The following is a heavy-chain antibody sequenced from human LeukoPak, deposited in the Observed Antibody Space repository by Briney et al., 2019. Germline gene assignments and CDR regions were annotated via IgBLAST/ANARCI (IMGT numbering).Heavy chain of an antibody. V-gene: IGHV1-46*01. Sequence: ASVKVSCKASGYTFTSYYMHWVRQAPGQGLEWMGIISPGGGSTSYAQKFQGRVTMTRDMSTSTVYMELSSLRSEDMAVYYCARPGADYDYFDYWGQGTLVTVSS. J-gene: IGHJ4*02. CDR2: ISPGGGST. CDR3: ARPGADYDYFDY. D-gene: IGHD4/OR15-4a*01. CDR1: GYTFTSYY.